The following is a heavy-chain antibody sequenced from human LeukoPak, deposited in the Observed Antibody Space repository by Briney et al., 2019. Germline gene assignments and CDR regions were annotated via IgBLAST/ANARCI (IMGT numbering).Heavy chain of an antibody. CDR1: GFTFSSYE. Sequence: GGSLRLSCAASGFTFSSYEMSWVRQAPGKGLEWVANIKQDGSEKYYVDSVKGRFTISRDNAKNSLYLQMNSLRAEDTAVYYCARAGYDFWSGYSSFDYWGQGTLVTVSS. V-gene: IGHV3-7*01. CDR2: IKQDGSEK. CDR3: ARAGYDFWSGYSSFDY. D-gene: IGHD3-3*01. J-gene: IGHJ4*02.